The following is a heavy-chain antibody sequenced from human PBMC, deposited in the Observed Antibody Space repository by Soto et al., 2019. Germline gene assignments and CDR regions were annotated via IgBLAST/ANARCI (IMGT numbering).Heavy chain of an antibody. J-gene: IGHJ6*02. CDR3: ARERIAAAAAKDYYYYGMDV. V-gene: IGHV3-74*01. Sequence: EVQLVESGGGLVRPGGSLRLSCAASGFTFSSYWMHWVRQAPGKGLVWVSRINSDGSSTSYADSVKGRFTISRDNAKNTLYLQMNSLRAEDTAVYYCARERIAAAAAKDYYYYGMDVWGQGTTVTVSS. CDR1: GFTFSSYW. D-gene: IGHD6-13*01. CDR2: INSDGSST.